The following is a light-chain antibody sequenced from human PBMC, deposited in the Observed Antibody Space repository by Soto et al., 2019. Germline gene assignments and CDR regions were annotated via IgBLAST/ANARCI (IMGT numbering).Light chain of an antibody. V-gene: IGKV1-9*01. CDR2: AAS. Sequence: DFQMTQSPSSLSASVVDRVTITCRASQDISSYLAWYQQKPGRAPKLLIYAASTLQSGVPSGFSGSGSGTEFTLTISSLQPEDSATYYCQQLTSYPLTFGGGTKVDIK. CDR1: QDISSY. CDR3: QQLTSYPLT. J-gene: IGKJ4*01.